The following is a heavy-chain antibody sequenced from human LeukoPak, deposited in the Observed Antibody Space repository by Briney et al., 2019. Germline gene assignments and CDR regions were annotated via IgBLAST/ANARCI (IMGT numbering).Heavy chain of an antibody. CDR3: ARAFHCSSASCYGDRAFDI. CDR2: IYHSGGT. CDR1: GGSISSSNW. D-gene: IGHD2-2*01. Sequence: SGTLSLTCAVSGGSISSSNWWSWVRQPPGKGLEWIGEIYHSGGTNYNPSLKSRVTISVDKSKNQFSLKLSSVTAADTAVYYCARAFHCSSASCYGDRAFDIWGQGTMVTVSS. J-gene: IGHJ3*02. V-gene: IGHV4-4*02.